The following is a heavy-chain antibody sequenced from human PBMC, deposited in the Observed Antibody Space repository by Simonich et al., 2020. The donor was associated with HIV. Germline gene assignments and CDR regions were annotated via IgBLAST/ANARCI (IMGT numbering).Heavy chain of an antibody. Sequence: QVQLQQWGAGLLKPSETLSLTCAVYGGSFSGYYWSWIRQPPGKGLEWIGEINRGSTNYNPSLKSRVTISVDTSKNQFSLKLSSLTAADTAVYYCARRGPRYYDSSGYYSRWGQGTLVTVSS. J-gene: IGHJ4*02. CDR3: ARRGPRYYDSSGYYSR. D-gene: IGHD3-22*01. CDR1: GGSFSGYY. V-gene: IGHV4-34*01. CDR2: INRGST.